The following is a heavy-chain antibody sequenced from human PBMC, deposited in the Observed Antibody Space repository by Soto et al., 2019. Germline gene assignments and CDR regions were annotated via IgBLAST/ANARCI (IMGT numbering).Heavy chain of an antibody. CDR2: FYYSGST. D-gene: IGHD6-19*01. CDR3: ARQVVDGTVAGAGSFDY. CDR1: GGSISSTTYY. Sequence: SETLSLTCTVSGGSISSTTYYWVWIRQPPGKGLEWIGSFYYSGSTYYNPSLKSRVTISVDTSENQFSLKLSSVTAADTAVYYCARQVVDGTVAGAGSFDYWGQGTLVTVSS. V-gene: IGHV4-39*01. J-gene: IGHJ4*02.